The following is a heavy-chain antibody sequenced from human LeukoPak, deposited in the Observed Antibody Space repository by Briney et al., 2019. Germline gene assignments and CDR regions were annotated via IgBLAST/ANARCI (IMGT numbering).Heavy chain of an antibody. J-gene: IGHJ5*02. V-gene: IGHV3-7*01. Sequence: PGGSLRLSCAASGFTFSSYWMSWVRQAPGKGLEWVANIKEDGSEKYYVDSMKGRFTISRDNAKNSLYLQMNSLGAEDTAVYYCAREKYCSGTSCYPFFDPWGQGTLVTVSS. CDR3: AREKYCSGTSCYPFFDP. CDR1: GFTFSSYW. CDR2: IKEDGSEK. D-gene: IGHD2-2*01.